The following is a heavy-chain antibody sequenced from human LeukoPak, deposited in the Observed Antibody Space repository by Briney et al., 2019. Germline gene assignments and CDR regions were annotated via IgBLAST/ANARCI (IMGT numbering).Heavy chain of an antibody. CDR3: ARDSSGWPYFDY. V-gene: IGHV3-20*04. D-gene: IGHD6-19*01. CDR2: LNWNGGST. CDR1: GFTFDGYG. J-gene: IGHJ4*02. Sequence: GSLRLSCAASGFTFDGYGMSWVRQAPGKGLEWVSGLNWNGGSTGYADSVKGRFTISRDNAKNSLYLQMNSLRAEDTALYYCARDSSGWPYFDYWGQGTLVTVSS.